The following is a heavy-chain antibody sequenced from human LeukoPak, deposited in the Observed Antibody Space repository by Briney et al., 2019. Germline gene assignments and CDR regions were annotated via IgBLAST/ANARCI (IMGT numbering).Heavy chain of an antibody. CDR1: GFTVSSKY. D-gene: IGHD6-13*01. CDR3: ARASSWYGLYYFDY. Sequence: PGRSLRLSCAASGFTVSSKYMSWVSQAPGKGLESVSVIYSGGSTYYADSVKGRFTIPRENSKNPLHLQMTSLRAEATAYISFARASSWYGLYYFDYWGQGTLVTVSS. J-gene: IGHJ4*02. V-gene: IGHV3-66*01. CDR2: IYSGGST.